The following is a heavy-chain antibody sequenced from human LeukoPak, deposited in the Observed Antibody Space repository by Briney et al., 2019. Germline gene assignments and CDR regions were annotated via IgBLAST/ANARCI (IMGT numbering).Heavy chain of an antibody. CDR3: ANTGITIFGVVMTEDY. V-gene: IGHV3-23*01. Sequence: PGGSLRLSCAASGFTFSSYAMSWVRQAPGKGLEWVSAISGSGGSTYYADSVKGRFTISRDNSKNTLYLQMNSLRAEDTAVYYCANTGITIFGVVMTEDYWGQGTLVTVSS. CDR2: ISGSGGST. J-gene: IGHJ4*02. D-gene: IGHD3-3*01. CDR1: GFTFSSYA.